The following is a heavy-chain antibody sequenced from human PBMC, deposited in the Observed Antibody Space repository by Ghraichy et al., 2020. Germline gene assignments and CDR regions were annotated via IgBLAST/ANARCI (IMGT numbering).Heavy chain of an antibody. D-gene: IGHD6-19*01. CDR3: SSGSGWIADS. V-gene: IGHV3-21*01. Sequence: GSLRLSCAASGFTFSSYSMNWVRQAPGTGLEWVSFISTSSSYIYYADSVKGRFTISRDNAKNSVYLQMNSLRADDTAVYYCSSGSGWIADSWGQGTLVTVSS. J-gene: IGHJ5*01. CDR1: GFTFSSYS. CDR2: ISTSSSYI.